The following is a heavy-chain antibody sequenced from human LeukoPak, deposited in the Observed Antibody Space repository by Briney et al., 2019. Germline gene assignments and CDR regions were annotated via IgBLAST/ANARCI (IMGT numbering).Heavy chain of an antibody. J-gene: IGHJ3*02. CDR2: IDNDGSDS. V-gene: IGHV3-74*01. CDR1: EFTFTNYW. D-gene: IGHD1-14*01. Sequence: GGSLRLSCAASEFTFTNYWMHWVRQAPGEGLVWVSRIDNDGSDSICADSVKGRFTISRDNAKNTVYLQMHGLRADDTAVYYCARGGYHHGFDIWGQGTMVTVSS. CDR3: ARGGYHHGFDI.